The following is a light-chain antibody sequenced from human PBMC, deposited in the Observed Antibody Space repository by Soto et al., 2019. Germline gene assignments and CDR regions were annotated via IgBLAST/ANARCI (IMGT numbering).Light chain of an antibody. CDR2: DAS. Sequence: DIQMTQSPSTLSASVADRVTITCRVSQSLGIWLAWHQQKPGKAPKLLIYDASTLKSGVPSRFSGSGSGTTFTLTISSLQPDDFATYYCQEYNSYSGTFGQGTKVEVK. J-gene: IGKJ1*01. CDR1: QSLGIW. CDR3: QEYNSYSGT. V-gene: IGKV1-5*01.